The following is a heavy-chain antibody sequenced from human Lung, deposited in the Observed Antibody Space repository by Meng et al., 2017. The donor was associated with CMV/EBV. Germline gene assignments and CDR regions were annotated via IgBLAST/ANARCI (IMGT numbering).Heavy chain of an antibody. CDR2: IYWDDDK. V-gene: IGHV2-5*02. CDR1: GFSLSTSEVG. CDR3: ALFTRSWFDP. Sequence: QISLKESGPTLVKPTPTLTLTCTFSGFSLSTSEVGGGWIRQPPGKALEWLAVIYWDDDKRYSPSLKSRLTITKDTSKNQVVLTLTNMDPVDTATYYCALFTRSWFDPWGQGTLVTVSS. J-gene: IGHJ5*02. D-gene: IGHD2-2*01.